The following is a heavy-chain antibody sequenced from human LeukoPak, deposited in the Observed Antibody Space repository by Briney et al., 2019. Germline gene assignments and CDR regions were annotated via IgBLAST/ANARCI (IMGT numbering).Heavy chain of an antibody. Sequence: ASVKVSCKAAGYTLTSYYMHWVRQAPGQGLEWMGIINPSGGSGTYAQKFQGRVTMTRDTSTSTVYMELSSLRSEDTAVYYCARASGYCGGITCWDDYWGQGTLVTVSS. D-gene: IGHD2-21*01. J-gene: IGHJ4*02. CDR3: ARASGYCGGITCWDDY. CDR1: GYTLTSYY. V-gene: IGHV1-46*01. CDR2: INPSGGSG.